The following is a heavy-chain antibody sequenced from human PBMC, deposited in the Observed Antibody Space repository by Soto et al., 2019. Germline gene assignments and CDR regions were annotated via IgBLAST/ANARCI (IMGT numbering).Heavy chain of an antibody. J-gene: IGHJ4*02. CDR2: IDPSDSQT. V-gene: IGHV5-10-1*01. CDR3: ARQIYDSDTGPNFQYYFDS. CDR1: GYSFAGYW. Sequence: GESLKISCKGSGYSFAGYWITWVRQKPGKGLGWMGRIDPSDSQTYYSPSFRGHVTISVTKSITTVFLQWSSLRASDTAMYYCARQIYDSDTGPNFQYYFDSWGQGTPVTVSS. D-gene: IGHD3-22*01.